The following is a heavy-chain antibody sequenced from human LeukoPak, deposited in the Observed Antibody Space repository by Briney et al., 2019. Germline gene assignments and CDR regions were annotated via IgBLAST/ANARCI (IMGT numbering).Heavy chain of an antibody. Sequence: SETLSLTCTVSGGSISSYYWSWIRQPAGKGLERIRRIYTSGSTNYNPSLKSRVTMSEDTFKNQFSLKLSSVTAADTAFYYCARVSSPLWLVDYWGQGTLVTVSS. CDR3: ARVSSPLWLVDY. CDR2: IYTSGST. V-gene: IGHV4-4*07. J-gene: IGHJ4*02. CDR1: GGSISSYY. D-gene: IGHD6-19*01.